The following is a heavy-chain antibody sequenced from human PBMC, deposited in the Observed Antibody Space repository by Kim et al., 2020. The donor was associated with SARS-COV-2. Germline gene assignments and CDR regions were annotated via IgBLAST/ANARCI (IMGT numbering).Heavy chain of an antibody. Sequence: AGDPYYPGSVKGRSTIARENAKNSLYLQMNSLGAGDTAVYYCARGGGMDVWGQGTTVTVSS. J-gene: IGHJ6*02. V-gene: IGHV3-13*05. CDR3: ARGGGMDV. CDR2: AGDP. D-gene: IGHD3-16*01.